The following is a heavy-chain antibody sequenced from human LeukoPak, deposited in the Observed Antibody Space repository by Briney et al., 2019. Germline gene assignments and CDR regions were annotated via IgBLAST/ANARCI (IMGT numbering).Heavy chain of an antibody. D-gene: IGHD5-12*01. J-gene: IGHJ3*02. CDR3: ARSQDVDVVTTHRPFDI. CDR2: IYHSGST. CDR1: GGSISSTNW. V-gene: IGHV4-4*02. Sequence: SGTLSLTCAVSGGSISSTNWWHWVRQPPGKGLEWIGEIYHSGSTNYNPSLKSRVTISVDKSKNQFSLKLTSVTAADTALYYCARSQDVDVVTTHRPFDIWGQGTVVTVSS.